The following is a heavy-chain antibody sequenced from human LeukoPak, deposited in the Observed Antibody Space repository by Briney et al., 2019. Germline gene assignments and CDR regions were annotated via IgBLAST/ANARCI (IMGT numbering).Heavy chain of an antibody. J-gene: IGHJ4*02. Sequence: SETLSLTCTASGGSISSYYWSWIRQPAGKGLEWIGRIYTSGSTNYNPSLKSRVTMSVDTSKSQFSLKLSSVTAADTAVYYCAREGGDYGLPDYWGQGTLVTVSS. CDR3: AREGGDYGLPDY. D-gene: IGHD4-17*01. CDR2: IYTSGST. V-gene: IGHV4-4*07. CDR1: GGSISSYY.